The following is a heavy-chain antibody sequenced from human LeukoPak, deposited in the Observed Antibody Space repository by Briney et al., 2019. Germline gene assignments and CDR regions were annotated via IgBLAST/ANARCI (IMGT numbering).Heavy chain of an antibody. J-gene: IGHJ5*02. D-gene: IGHD6-13*01. Sequence: PSETLSLTCTVSGGSISSYYWGWIRQPPGKGLEWIGSIYYNGNTHYNPSLKSRVSISVDTSKNQFSLKLSSVTAADTAVYYCARGAIPGRMAAAGKSWFDPWGQGTLVTVSS. CDR3: ARGAIPGRMAAAGKSWFDP. CDR1: GGSISSYY. V-gene: IGHV4-59*05. CDR2: IYYNGNT.